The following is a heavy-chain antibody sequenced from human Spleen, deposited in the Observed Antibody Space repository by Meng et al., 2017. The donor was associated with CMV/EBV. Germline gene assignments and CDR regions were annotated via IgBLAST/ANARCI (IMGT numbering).Heavy chain of an antibody. V-gene: IGHV1-2*02. CDR3: ARGFDPDDY. CDR1: ESSSTASY. CDR2: INPNSGGT. Sequence: VSCTPSESSSTASYIHWVRQAPGQGLEWMAWINPNSGGTTYAQKFQGRVAVTRDTSISTAYMELSRLTSDDTAVYYCARGFDPDDYWGQGTLVTVSS. J-gene: IGHJ4*02.